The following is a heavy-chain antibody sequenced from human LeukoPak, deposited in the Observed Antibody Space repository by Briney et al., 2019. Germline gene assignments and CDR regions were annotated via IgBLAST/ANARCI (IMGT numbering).Heavy chain of an antibody. J-gene: IGHJ4*02. V-gene: IGHV4-59*01. Sequence: SETLSLTCTVSGGSITGYYWSWIRQPPGKGLEWIGYVYYDGSTNYNPSLRSRVTISLDTSKNQFSLRLTSVTAADTAVYYCATVLSHGYSDSWGQGTLVTVSS. CDR1: GGSITGYY. CDR3: ATVLSHGYSDS. D-gene: IGHD5-18*01. CDR2: VYYDGST.